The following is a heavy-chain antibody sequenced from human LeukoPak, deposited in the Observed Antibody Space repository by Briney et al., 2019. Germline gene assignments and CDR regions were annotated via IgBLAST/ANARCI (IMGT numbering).Heavy chain of an antibody. J-gene: IGHJ3*02. D-gene: IGHD5-12*01. CDR2: IYYSGST. Sequence: PSETLSLTCTVSGGSISSYYWSWIRQPPGEGLEWIGYIYYSGSTNYNPSLKSRVTISVDTSKNQFSLKLSSVTAADTAVYYCSREGGATITAFDIWGQGTMVTVSS. CDR3: SREGGATITAFDI. V-gene: IGHV4-59*01. CDR1: GGSISSYY.